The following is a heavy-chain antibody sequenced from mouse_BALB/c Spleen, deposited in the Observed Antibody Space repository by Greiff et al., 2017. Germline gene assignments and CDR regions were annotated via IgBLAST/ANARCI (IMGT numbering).Heavy chain of an antibody. Sequence: EVHLVESGGGLVQPGGSRKLSCAASGFTFSSFGMHWVRQAPEKGLEWVAYISSGSSTIYYADTVKGRFTISRDNPKNTLFLQMTSLRSEDTAMYYCASDRRFAYWGQGTLVTVSA. CDR3: ASDRRFAY. CDR2: ISSGSSTI. CDR1: GFTFSSFG. V-gene: IGHV5-17*02. J-gene: IGHJ3*01.